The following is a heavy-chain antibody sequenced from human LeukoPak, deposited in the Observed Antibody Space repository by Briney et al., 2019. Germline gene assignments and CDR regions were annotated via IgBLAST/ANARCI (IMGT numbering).Heavy chain of an antibody. D-gene: IGHD3-10*01. CDR3: AKDGSGSYPPLDY. J-gene: IGHJ4*02. V-gene: IGHV3-23*01. CDR2: ISGSGSTT. Sequence: GGSLRLSCATSGFTFSSYAVGWVRQAPGKGLEWVSSISGSGSTTYYADSVKGRFTISRDNSKNTLYLQMNSLRAEDTAVYYCAKDGSGSYPPLDYWGQGTLVTVSS. CDR1: GFTFSSYA.